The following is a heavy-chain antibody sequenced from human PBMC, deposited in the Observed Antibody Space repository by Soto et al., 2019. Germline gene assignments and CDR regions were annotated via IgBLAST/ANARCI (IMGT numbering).Heavy chain of an antibody. V-gene: IGHV4-61*03. CDR3: ARQRITPAQYFFDY. CDR1: GNSISSGSYY. CDR2: IRNSGST. J-gene: IGHJ4*02. D-gene: IGHD2-2*01. Sequence: SETLSLTCTVSGNSISSGSYYWTWILQPPGNALEWIGYIRNSGSTNYNPAIEIRVTMSLDTSKNHVSLKLTSVTAEDTAVYYCARQRITPAQYFFDYWGQGSLVTVSS.